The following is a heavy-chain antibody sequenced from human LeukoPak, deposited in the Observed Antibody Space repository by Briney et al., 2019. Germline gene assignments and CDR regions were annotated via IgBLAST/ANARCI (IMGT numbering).Heavy chain of an antibody. CDR2: IYYNGST. D-gene: IGHD1-7*01. J-gene: IGHJ4*02. Sequence: PSETLSLTCAVYGVSFSGYYWSWIRQPPGKGLEWIGYIYYNGSTYYNPSLKGRVTISVDTSKNQFSLKLSSVTAADTAVYYCARVEDWNYDYWGQGTLVTVSS. CDR3: ARVEDWNYDY. V-gene: IGHV4-30-4*01. CDR1: GVSFSGYY.